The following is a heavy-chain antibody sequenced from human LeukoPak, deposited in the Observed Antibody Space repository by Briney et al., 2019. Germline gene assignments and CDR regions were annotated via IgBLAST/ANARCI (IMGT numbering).Heavy chain of an antibody. V-gene: IGHV3-21*04. CDR2: ISSSGSYI. CDR1: RFTFSSYS. J-gene: IGHJ4*02. D-gene: IGHD1-26*01. Sequence: GGSLRLSCAASRFTFSSYSMNWVRQAPGKGLEWVSSISSSGSYIYYADSVKGRFTISRDNSKNTLYLQMNSLRAEDTAIYYCAKDTGGDYFDFWGQGTLVTVSS. CDR3: AKDTGGDYFDF.